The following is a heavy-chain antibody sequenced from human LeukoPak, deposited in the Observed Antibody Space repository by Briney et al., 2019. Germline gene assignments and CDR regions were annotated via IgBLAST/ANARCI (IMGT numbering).Heavy chain of an antibody. CDR1: GGSISSGGYY. CDR2: ISYSGST. D-gene: IGHD3-10*01. V-gene: IGHV4-31*03. CDR3: AREGFTMAFDP. Sequence: SQTLSLTCTVSGGSISSGGYYWSWTRQHPGKGLEWIGYISYSGSTYYNLSLKSRLTISVDTSKNQFSLRLSPVTAADTAVYYCAREGFTMAFDPWAREPWSPSPQ. J-gene: IGHJ5*02.